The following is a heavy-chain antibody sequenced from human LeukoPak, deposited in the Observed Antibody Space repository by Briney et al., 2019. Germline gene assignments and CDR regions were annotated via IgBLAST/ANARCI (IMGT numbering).Heavy chain of an antibody. D-gene: IGHD3-10*01. J-gene: IGHJ5*02. CDR1: GYTFTGYY. Sequence: ASVQVSCKASGYTFTGYYIHWVRQAPGQGLEWMGWINPNSGAISSAQKFQGRVTMTRDTSITTAYMELSRLTFDDTAVYYCARSEGVTVLRGLIYHYNWLDPWVQGTLVTVSS. CDR2: INPNSGAI. CDR3: ARSEGVTVLRGLIYHYNWLDP. V-gene: IGHV1-2*02.